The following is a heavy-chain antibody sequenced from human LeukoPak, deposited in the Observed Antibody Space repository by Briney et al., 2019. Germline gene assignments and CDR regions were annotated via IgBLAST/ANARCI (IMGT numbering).Heavy chain of an antibody. D-gene: IGHD6-19*01. J-gene: IGHJ4*02. Sequence: GASVKVSCKASGYTFTGYYMHWVRQAPGQGLEWMGWINPNSGGTNYAQKFQGRVTMTRDTSISTAYMELSRLRSDDTAVYYCARVGAGYSSGWYHGYWGQGTLVTVSS. V-gene: IGHV1-2*02. CDR3: ARVGAGYSSGWYHGY. CDR2: INPNSGGT. CDR1: GYTFTGYY.